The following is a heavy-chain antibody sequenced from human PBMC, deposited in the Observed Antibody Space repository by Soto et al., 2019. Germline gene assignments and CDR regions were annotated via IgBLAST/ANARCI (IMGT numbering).Heavy chain of an antibody. CDR1: GFTFSSYA. V-gene: IGHV3-23*01. CDR2: ISGSGGST. Sequence: QPGGSLRLSCAASGFTFSSYAMSWVRQAPGKGLEWVSAISGSGGSTYYADSVKGRFTISRDNYKNTLYLQMNSLRAEDTAVYYCAKNLIGGGYDYVYYYYMDVWGKGTTVTVSS. J-gene: IGHJ6*03. CDR3: AKNLIGGGYDYVYYYYMDV. D-gene: IGHD5-12*01.